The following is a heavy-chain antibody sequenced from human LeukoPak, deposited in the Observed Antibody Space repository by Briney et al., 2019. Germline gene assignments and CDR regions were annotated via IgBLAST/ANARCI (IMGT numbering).Heavy chain of an antibody. CDR2: INPNSGGT. CDR1: TYTFSGYY. CDR3: ASGERVVTAIPGYYFDY. V-gene: IGHV1-2*02. D-gene: IGHD2-21*02. J-gene: IGHJ4*02. Sequence: ASVKVSCKASTYTFSGYYMNWVRQAPGQGLEWMGWINPNSGGTNYAQKFQGRVTMTRDASISTAYMELSRLRSDDTAVYYCASGERVVTAIPGYYFDYWGQGTLVTVSS.